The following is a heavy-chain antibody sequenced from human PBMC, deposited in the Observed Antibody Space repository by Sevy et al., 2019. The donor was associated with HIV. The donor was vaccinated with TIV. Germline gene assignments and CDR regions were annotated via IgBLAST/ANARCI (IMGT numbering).Heavy chain of an antibody. J-gene: IGHJ4*02. Sequence: GGSLRLSCAASGFTFNNFAMSWVRQAPGSGLEWVSATSGSGLTTNYADSVKGRFTISRDNPKNTLYLQMNGLRAEDMAVYYCARDYYNYVDYYFDYWGQGTLVTVSS. CDR3: ARDYYNYVDYYFDY. CDR1: GFTFNNFA. CDR2: TSGSGLTT. V-gene: IGHV3-23*01. D-gene: IGHD5-12*01.